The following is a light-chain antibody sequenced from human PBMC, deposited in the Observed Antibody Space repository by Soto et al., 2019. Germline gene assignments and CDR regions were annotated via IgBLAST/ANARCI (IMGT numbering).Light chain of an antibody. CDR2: SAS. CDR1: QSIGTY. V-gene: IGKV1-8*01. Sequence: ANQMNQSPPSVSASTGDRVTITCRASQSIGTYLAWYQQRPGKAPNLLIYSASILQSGVPSRFSGSGSGTDFTLTITSLQSEDFATYYCQQYHAYPPTFGQGTNVGIK. J-gene: IGKJ1*01. CDR3: QQYHAYPPT.